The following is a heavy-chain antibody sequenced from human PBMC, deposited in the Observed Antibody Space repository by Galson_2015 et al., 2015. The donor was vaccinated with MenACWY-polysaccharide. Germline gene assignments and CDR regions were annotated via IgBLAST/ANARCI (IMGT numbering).Heavy chain of an antibody. CDR3: ARHVGGAAVRLDY. D-gene: IGHD6-6*01. V-gene: IGHV4-59*08. CDR1: ICGYF. J-gene: IGHJ4*02. Sequence: ICGYFWSWIRQPPGKALEWVGYIYYSGNTDYNPSLKSRATISADKSDNQVSLTLTSVTAADTAMYYCARHVGGAAVRLDYWGPGTLVIVSS. CDR2: IYYSGNT.